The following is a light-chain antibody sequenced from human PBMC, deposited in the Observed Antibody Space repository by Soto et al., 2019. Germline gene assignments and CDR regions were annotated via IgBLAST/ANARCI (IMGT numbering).Light chain of an antibody. CDR1: SSDVGGYNY. J-gene: IGLJ1*01. Sequence: QSVLTQPASVAGSPGQSITISCTGTSSDVGGYNYVSWYQQHPGKAPKLMIYDVSHRPSGVSNLFSGSKYVNTASLTISGLQAEDEAEYYCSSYTSSSTLRVFGTGTKLTVL. CDR3: SSYTSSSTLRV. V-gene: IGLV2-14*01. CDR2: DVS.